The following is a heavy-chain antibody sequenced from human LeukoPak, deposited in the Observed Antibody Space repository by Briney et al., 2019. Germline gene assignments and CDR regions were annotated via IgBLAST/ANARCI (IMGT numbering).Heavy chain of an antibody. Sequence: GGSLRLSRAASGFTFSSYGMSWVRQAPGKGLEWVSAISGSGGSTYYADSVKGRFTISRDNSKNTLYLQMNSLRAEDTAVYYCAKDRYYYDSSGYSRYFDYWGQGTLVTVSS. J-gene: IGHJ4*02. CDR3: AKDRYYYDSSGYSRYFDY. CDR2: ISGSGGST. V-gene: IGHV3-23*01. CDR1: GFTFSSYG. D-gene: IGHD3-22*01.